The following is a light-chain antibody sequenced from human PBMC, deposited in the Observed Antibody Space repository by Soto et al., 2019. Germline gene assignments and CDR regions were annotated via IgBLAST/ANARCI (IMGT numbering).Light chain of an antibody. V-gene: IGKV1-39*01. CDR1: QSISSY. CDR2: AAS. J-gene: IGKJ5*01. Sequence: IQVTPSPSTLSGSVGDRVTITCLASQSISSYLNWYQQKPGKAPKLLIYAASTLQSGVPSRFSGSGSGTDFTLTISSLQPEDFATYYCQHPHSYPFSFGQGTRLEI. CDR3: QHPHSYPFS.